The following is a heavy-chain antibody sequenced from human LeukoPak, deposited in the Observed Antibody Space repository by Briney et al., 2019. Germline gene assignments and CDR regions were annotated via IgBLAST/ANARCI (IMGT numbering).Heavy chain of an antibody. CDR2: IYHSGST. Sequence: PSGTLSLTCAVSGGSISSSKWWSWVRQPPGKGLEWIGEIYHSGSTNYNPSLKSRVTISVDTSKNQFSLKLSSVTAADTAVYYCARLGDSSSRLYYFDYWGQGTLVTVSS. J-gene: IGHJ4*02. V-gene: IGHV4-4*02. D-gene: IGHD6-6*01. CDR1: GGSISSSKW. CDR3: ARLGDSSSRLYYFDY.